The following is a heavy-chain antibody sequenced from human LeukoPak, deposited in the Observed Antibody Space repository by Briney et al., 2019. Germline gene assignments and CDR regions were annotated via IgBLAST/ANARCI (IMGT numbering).Heavy chain of an antibody. CDR1: GYTFTGYY. D-gene: IGHD2-2*01. Sequence: ASVKVSCKASGYTFTGYYMHWVRQAPGQGLEWMGWINPNSGGTNYAQKFQGRVTMTRDTSINTAYMELSRLTSDDTAVYYCARGRDLDCSSTSCSMFDYWGQGTLVTVSS. V-gene: IGHV1-2*02. J-gene: IGHJ4*02. CDR2: INPNSGGT. CDR3: ARGRDLDCSSTSCSMFDY.